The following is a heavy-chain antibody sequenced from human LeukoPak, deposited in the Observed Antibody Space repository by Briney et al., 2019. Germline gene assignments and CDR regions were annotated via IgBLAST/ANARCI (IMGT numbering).Heavy chain of an antibody. CDR1: GGSFSGYY. CDR3: ARGYYYGSGSYPLDV. D-gene: IGHD3-10*01. Sequence: PSETLSLTCAVYGGSFSGYYWSWIRQPPGKGLEWIGEIIHRGSTNYNPSLKSRVTISVDTSKNQFSLKVSSVTAADTAVYYCARGYYYGSGSYPLDVWGKGTTVTVSS. V-gene: IGHV4-34*01. J-gene: IGHJ6*04. CDR2: IIHRGST.